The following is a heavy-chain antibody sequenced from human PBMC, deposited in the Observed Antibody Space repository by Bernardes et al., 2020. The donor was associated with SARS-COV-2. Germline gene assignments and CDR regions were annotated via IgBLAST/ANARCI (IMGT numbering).Heavy chain of an antibody. J-gene: IGHJ6*02. CDR1: GFTFSTSE. V-gene: IGHV3-48*03. CDR3: AMRDWLHSYYYYGLDV. D-gene: IGHD3-9*01. Sequence: GGSLRLSCAGSGFTFSTSEMNWVRQAPGKGLAWVSYISGSGSTIYYADSVKGRFTISRDNAKNSLYLQMNSLRAEDTAIYYCAMRDWLHSYYYYGLDVWGPGTTVTVYS. CDR2: ISGSGSTI.